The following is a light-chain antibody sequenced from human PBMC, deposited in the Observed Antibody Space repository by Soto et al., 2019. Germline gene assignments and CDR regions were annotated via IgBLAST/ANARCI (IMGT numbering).Light chain of an antibody. CDR3: QQRSNGPLT. CDR1: QSVSSY. V-gene: IGKV3-11*01. J-gene: IGKJ4*02. Sequence: EIQLTQSPATLSLSLGERATLSCRASQSVSSYLAWYQQKPGKAPRLLIYDASNRASGIPSRFSGSGSGTDFTLTISSLQPEDVAVYYCQQRSNGPLTFGGGTKVEIK. CDR2: DAS.